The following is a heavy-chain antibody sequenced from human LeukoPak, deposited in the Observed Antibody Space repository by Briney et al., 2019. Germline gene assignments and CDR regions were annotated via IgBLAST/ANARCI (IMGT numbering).Heavy chain of an antibody. Sequence: SETLSVTCAVYGGAFSGNYWSWIRQPPGQGLEWIGEMDHSGSTNYNPSLKSRVSISVDTSKNHFSLKLSSVTAADTAVYYRARGQGDAWSGYVLNVWGEGTTVTVSS. CDR2: MDHSGST. CDR3: ARGQGDAWSGYVLNV. J-gene: IGHJ6*04. CDR1: GGAFSGNY. D-gene: IGHD3-3*01. V-gene: IGHV4-34*01.